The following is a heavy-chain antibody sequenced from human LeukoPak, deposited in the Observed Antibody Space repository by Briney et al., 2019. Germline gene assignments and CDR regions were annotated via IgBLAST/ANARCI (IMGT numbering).Heavy chain of an antibody. CDR1: GFTFSSYS. D-gene: IGHD3-16*01. CDR3: ARDRAWGYFDY. Sequence: RSGGSLRLSGAASGFTFSSYSMNWVRQAPGKGLEWVSYISSSSSTISDADSVKGRFTISRDNAKNSLYLQMNSLRVEDTAVYYCARDRAWGYFDYWGQGTLVTVSS. CDR2: ISSSSSTI. V-gene: IGHV3-48*01. J-gene: IGHJ4*02.